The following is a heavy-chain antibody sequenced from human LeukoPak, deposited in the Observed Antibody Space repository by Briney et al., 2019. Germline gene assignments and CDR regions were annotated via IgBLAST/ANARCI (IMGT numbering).Heavy chain of an antibody. CDR2: IYYSGST. J-gene: IGHJ2*01. D-gene: IGHD3-10*01. CDR3: ARGGRDTGPYWYFDL. V-gene: IGHV4-59*01. Sequence: SETPSLTCTVSGGSISSYYWSWIRQPPGKGLEWIGYIYYSGSTNYNPSLKSRVTISVDTSKNQFSLKLSSVTAADTAVYYCARGGRDTGPYWYFDLWGRGTLVTVSS. CDR1: GGSISSYY.